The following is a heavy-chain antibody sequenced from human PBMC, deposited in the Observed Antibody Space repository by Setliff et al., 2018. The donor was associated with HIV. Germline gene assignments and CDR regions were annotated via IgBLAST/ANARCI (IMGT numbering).Heavy chain of an antibody. CDR1: GYSFTAYQ. Sequence: GASVKVSCKTFGYSFTAYQMHWLRQAPGQGLEWMGRINRDNGGIDYAQKFQGRVTVTRDTSINTAYMELSSLKAEDTAVYFCARDDYANTDLDFWGPGTLVTVSS. D-gene: IGHD4-17*01. J-gene: IGHJ4*02. V-gene: IGHV1-2*06. CDR2: INRDNGGI. CDR3: ARDDYANTDLDF.